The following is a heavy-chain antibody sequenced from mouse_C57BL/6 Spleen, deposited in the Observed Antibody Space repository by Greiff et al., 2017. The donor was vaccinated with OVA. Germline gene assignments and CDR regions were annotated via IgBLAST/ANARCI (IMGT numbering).Heavy chain of an antibody. CDR3: TRAGTVDY. V-gene: IGHV1-15*01. J-gene: IGHJ2*01. CDR2: IDPETGGT. Sequence: VQLQQSGAELVRPGASVTLSCKASGYTFTGYEMHWVKQTPVHGLEWIGAIDPETGGTAYNQKFKGKAKLTADKSSSTAYMELRSLTSEDSAVYYCTRAGTVDYWGQGTTLTVSS. D-gene: IGHD4-1*01. CDR1: GYTFTGYE.